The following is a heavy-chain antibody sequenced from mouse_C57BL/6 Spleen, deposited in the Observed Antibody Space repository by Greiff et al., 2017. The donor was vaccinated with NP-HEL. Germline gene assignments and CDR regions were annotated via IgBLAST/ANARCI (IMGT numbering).Heavy chain of an antibody. J-gene: IGHJ3*01. CDR2: IDPSDSET. CDR1: GYTFTSYW. V-gene: IGHV1-52*01. D-gene: IGHD3-3*01. Sequence: QVQLQQPGAEPVRPGSSVKLSCKASGYTFTSYWMHWVKQRPIQGLEWIGNIDPSDSETHYNQKFKDKATLTVDKSSSTAYMQLSSLTSEDSAVYYCAREGAGPFAYWGQGTLVTVSA. CDR3: AREGAGPFAY.